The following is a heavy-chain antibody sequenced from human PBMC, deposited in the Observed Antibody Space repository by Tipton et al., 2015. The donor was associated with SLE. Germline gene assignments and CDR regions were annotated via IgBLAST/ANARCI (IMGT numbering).Heavy chain of an antibody. CDR2: IIPSFGTA. CDR1: GGTFSSYA. CDR3: ARPRYYYDSSGYFPLAY. Sequence: QSGAEVKKPGSSVKVSCKASGGTFSSYAISWVRQAPGQGPEWMGGIIPSFGTANYAQKFQGRVTITTDESTSTAYMELSSLRSEDTAVYYCARPRYYYDSSGYFPLAYWGQGTLVTVSS. J-gene: IGHJ4*02. V-gene: IGHV1-69*05. D-gene: IGHD3-22*01.